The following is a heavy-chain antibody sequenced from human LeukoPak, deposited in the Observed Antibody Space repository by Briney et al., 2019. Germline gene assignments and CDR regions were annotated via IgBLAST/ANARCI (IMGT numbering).Heavy chain of an antibody. CDR1: GGSISSYY. CDR3: ARGGLWSYYYYYYMDV. Sequence: PSETLSLTCTVSGGSISSYYWSWIRQPAGKGLEWIGRIYTSGSTNYNPSLKSRVTMSVDTSKNQFSLKLSSVTAADTAVHYCARGGLWSYYYYYYMDVWGKGTTVTVSS. D-gene: IGHD4/OR15-4a*01. CDR2: IYTSGST. V-gene: IGHV4-4*07. J-gene: IGHJ6*03.